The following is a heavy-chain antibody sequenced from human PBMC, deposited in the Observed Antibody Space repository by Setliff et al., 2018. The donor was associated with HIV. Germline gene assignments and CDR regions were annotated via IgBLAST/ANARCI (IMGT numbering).Heavy chain of an antibody. CDR2: INPDGTYT. D-gene: IGHD2-21*01. V-gene: IGHV3-74*01. Sequence: GGSLRLSCSASGFTFSNYWMHWVRQAPGKGLVWVARINPDGTYTSYADSVKGRFTFSRDNTKNTLSLQLSSLRDDDTAVYYCVRDSYQASIYYGTDVWGQGTTVTVSS. CDR1: GFTFSNYW. CDR3: VRDSYQASIYYGTDV. J-gene: IGHJ6*02.